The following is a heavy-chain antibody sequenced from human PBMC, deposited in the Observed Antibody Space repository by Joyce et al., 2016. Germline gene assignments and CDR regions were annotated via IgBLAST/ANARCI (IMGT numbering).Heavy chain of an antibody. D-gene: IGHD3-3*01. CDR3: ATSDFWSGYSIDYYYSGLDV. CDR1: GFTFNNAW. V-gene: IGHV3-15*01. J-gene: IGHJ6*02. Sequence: EVQLVESGGGLVRPGGSLRLSCAASGFTFNNAWMYWVRQAPGKGVEWLGRIKRKSEGGTTDYAEPVKGRFIILRDDSKNTLYLQMNSLKTEDTAVYFCATSDFWSGYSIDYYYSGLDVWGQGTTVSVFS. CDR2: IKRKSEGGTT.